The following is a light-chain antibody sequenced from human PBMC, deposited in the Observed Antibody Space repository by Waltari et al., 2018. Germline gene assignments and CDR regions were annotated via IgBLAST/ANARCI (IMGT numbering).Light chain of an antibody. V-gene: IGKV3-20*01. CDR2: GAS. Sequence: EIVLTQSPGTLSYSPGERVTRPCRASQSVYSNLLAWYQQKPGQAPRLLIYGASDRATGFPDRFSGSGSGTDFTLTISRLEPEDSAVYYCQQYGYSPRTFGQGSKVEIK. J-gene: IGKJ1*01. CDR3: QQYGYSPRT. CDR1: QSVYSNL.